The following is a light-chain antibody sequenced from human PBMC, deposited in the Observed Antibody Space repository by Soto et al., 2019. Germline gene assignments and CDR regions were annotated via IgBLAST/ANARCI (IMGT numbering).Light chain of an antibody. J-gene: IGLJ2*01. CDR1: SSDVGDYHY. CDR2: DVS. CDR3: SSYTTSSTVL. V-gene: IGLV2-14*03. Sequence: QSALTQPASVSGSPGQSITIPCTGTSSDVGDYHYVSWYQQHPGKAPKLMIYDVSYRPSGVSNRFAGSKSGDTASLTISGLQAEDEADYYCSSYTTSSTVLFGGGTKLNVL.